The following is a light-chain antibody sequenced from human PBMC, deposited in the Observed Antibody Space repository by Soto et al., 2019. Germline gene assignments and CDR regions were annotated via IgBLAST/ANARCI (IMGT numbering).Light chain of an antibody. Sequence: DIQMSQSPSSLSASIGDRITITCRASQSISTYLNWYQQKPGKAPRLLIYGASTLQNGVPSRFSGSGSATDYTLTINSLQPEDFATYYCQQSFITPPLTFGGGTPVEMK. CDR1: QSISTY. J-gene: IGKJ4*01. V-gene: IGKV1-39*01. CDR3: QQSFITPPLT. CDR2: GAS.